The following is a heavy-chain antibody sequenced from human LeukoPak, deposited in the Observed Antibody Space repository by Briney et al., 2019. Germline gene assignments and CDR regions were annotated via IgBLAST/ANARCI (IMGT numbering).Heavy chain of an antibody. CDR1: GGSISSYY. J-gene: IGHJ4*02. CDR2: IYTSGST. Sequence: SETLSLTCTVSGGSISSYYWSWIRQPAGKGLEWIWRIYTSGSTNYNPSLKSRVTISVDTSKNQFSLKLSSVTAADTAVYYCARGRIAARHFDYWGQGTLVTVSS. V-gene: IGHV4-4*07. CDR3: ARGRIAARHFDY. D-gene: IGHD6-6*01.